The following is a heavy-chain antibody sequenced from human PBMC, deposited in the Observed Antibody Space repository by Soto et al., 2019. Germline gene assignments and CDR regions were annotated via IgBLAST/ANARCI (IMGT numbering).Heavy chain of an antibody. D-gene: IGHD6-6*01. J-gene: IGHJ4*02. Sequence: GGSLRLSCAASGFTFSSYSMNWVRQAPGKGLEWVSSISSSSSYIYYADSVKGRFTISRDNAKNSLYLQMNSLRAEDTAVYYCARLIAARPNYYFDYWGQGTLVTVSS. V-gene: IGHV3-21*01. CDR1: GFTFSSYS. CDR3: ARLIAARPNYYFDY. CDR2: ISSSSSYI.